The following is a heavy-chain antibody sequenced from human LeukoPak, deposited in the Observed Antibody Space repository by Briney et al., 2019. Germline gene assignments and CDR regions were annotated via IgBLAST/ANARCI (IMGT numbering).Heavy chain of an antibody. CDR3: ARDDHYYDSSGYQNY. CDR1: GFTFSHSV. Sequence: GGSLRLSCAASGFTFSHSVMHWVRQAPGMGLEWVAVIWTDGTDKYYADSVKGRFTISNDNSKNTLFLQMDSLRAEDTAVYYCARDDHYYDSSGYQNYWGQGTLVTVSS. J-gene: IGHJ4*02. V-gene: IGHV3-33*01. CDR2: IWTDGTDK. D-gene: IGHD3-22*01.